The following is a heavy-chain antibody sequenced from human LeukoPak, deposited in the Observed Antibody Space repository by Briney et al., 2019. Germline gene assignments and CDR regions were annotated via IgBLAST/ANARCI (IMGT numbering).Heavy chain of an antibody. CDR2: IYHSGST. J-gene: IGHJ3*02. CDR1: GGSISSYY. V-gene: IGHV4-59*12. D-gene: IGHD3-22*01. Sequence: SETLSLTCTVSGGSISSYYWSWIRQPPGKGLEWIGYIYHSGSTYYNPSLKSRVTISVDRSKNQFSLKLSSVTAADTAVYYCARGWYYYDSSGAFDIWGQGTMVTVSS. CDR3: ARGWYYYDSSGAFDI.